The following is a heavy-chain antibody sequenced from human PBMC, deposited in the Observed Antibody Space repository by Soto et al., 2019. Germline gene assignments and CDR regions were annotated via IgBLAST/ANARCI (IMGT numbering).Heavy chain of an antibody. J-gene: IGHJ4*02. Sequence: QVQLVQSGAEVKKPGASVKVSCKASGYTITTYYMHWVRQVSGQGLEWMGLINPNDGATTYAQAFQGRLTMTRDTSTNTVYMELSSLRSEDTAMYYCAREANSAGYWGLGTLVTVSS. CDR1: GYTITTYY. CDR2: INPNDGAT. V-gene: IGHV1-46*01. D-gene: IGHD1-1*01. CDR3: AREANSAGY.